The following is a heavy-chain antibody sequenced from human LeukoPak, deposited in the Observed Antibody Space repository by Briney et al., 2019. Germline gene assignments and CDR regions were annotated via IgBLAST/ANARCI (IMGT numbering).Heavy chain of an antibody. CDR1: GFTFSSYA. Sequence: GGSLRLSCAASGFTFSSYATSWVRQAPGKGLEWVSAISGSGGSTYYADSVKGRFTISRDNSKNTLYLQMDSLRVEDTAVYYCAKDLSWSFDYWGQGTLVTVSS. V-gene: IGHV3-23*01. D-gene: IGHD3-16*02. J-gene: IGHJ4*02. CDR3: AKDLSWSFDY. CDR2: ISGSGGST.